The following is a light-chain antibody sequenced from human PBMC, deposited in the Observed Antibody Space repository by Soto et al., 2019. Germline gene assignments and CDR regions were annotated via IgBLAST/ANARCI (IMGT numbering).Light chain of an antibody. CDR1: QSVSSNY. J-gene: IGKJ2*01. V-gene: IGKV3-20*01. Sequence: EIVLTQSPGTLSLSPGERATLSCRASQSVSSNYLAWYQQKPGQAPRLLIYGSSGRATGIPDRFSGSGSGKDFTLTISRLEPEDFALYFCQQYGNSPPYTFGQGTK. CDR2: GSS. CDR3: QQYGNSPPYT.